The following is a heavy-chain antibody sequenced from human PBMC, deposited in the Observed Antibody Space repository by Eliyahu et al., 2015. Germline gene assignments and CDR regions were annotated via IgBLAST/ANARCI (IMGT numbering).Heavy chain of an antibody. V-gene: IGHV1-2*02. CDR3: ARERRATMTTVTTDAFDI. D-gene: IGHD4-17*01. CDR2: INPNSGGT. CDR1: GYXFTXYX. Sequence: QVQLVQSGAEVKKPGASVKVSCKASGYXFTXYXMHWVRQAPGQGLEWMGWINPNSGGTNYAQKFQGRVTMTRDTSISTAYMELSRLRSDDTAVYYCARERRATMTTVTTDAFDIWGQGTMVTVSS. J-gene: IGHJ3*02.